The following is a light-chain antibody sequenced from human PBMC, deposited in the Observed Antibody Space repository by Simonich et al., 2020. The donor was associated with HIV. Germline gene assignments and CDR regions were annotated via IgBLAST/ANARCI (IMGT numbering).Light chain of an antibody. CDR1: SRDVGTYNY. CDR2: DVN. CDR3: SSYTSSSVV. Sequence: QSALTQPRSVSGSPGQSVAISCTGTSRDVGTYNYVSWYQQNPGKAPKLVIYDVNKRPSGVPDRFSGSKSGNTASLTISGLQAEDEADYYCSSYTSSSVVFGGGTKLTVL. J-gene: IGLJ2*01. V-gene: IGLV2-11*01.